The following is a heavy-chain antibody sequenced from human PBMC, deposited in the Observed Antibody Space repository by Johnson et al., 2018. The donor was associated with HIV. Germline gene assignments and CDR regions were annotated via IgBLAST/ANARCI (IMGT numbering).Heavy chain of an antibody. CDR2: IWFDGSNN. V-gene: IGHV3-33*06. CDR1: GFTFSSYG. Sequence: QVQLVESGGGVVQPGRSLRLSCAASGFTFSSYGMHWVRQAPGKGLEWVAVIWFDGSNNYYADSVKGRFTISRDNSKNTLYLQMNSLRAEDTAVYYCAKEGRYVECAFDIWGQGTMVTVSS. CDR3: AKEGRYVECAFDI. D-gene: IGHD3-3*01. J-gene: IGHJ3*02.